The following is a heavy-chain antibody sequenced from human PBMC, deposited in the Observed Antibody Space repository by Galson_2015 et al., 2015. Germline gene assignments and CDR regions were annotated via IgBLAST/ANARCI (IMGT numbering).Heavy chain of an antibody. CDR2: VKQDGSEK. Sequence: SLRLSCAASGFTFSNYWMAWVRQAPGKGLEWVANVKQDGSEKHYVDSVKGRFVISSDNAKNSVYLQLNNLRAEDTAVYYCTRGAPQYWYFELWGRGTLVPVSS. J-gene: IGHJ2*01. V-gene: IGHV3-7*03. CDR1: GFTFSNYW. CDR3: TRGAPQYWYFEL.